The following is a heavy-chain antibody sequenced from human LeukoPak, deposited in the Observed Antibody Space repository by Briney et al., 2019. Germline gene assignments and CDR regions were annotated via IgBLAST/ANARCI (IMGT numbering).Heavy chain of an antibody. J-gene: IGHJ6*02. D-gene: IGHD6-19*01. V-gene: IGHV5-51*01. CDR2: VYPGDSNT. Sequence: GESLKISCKASGYSFTSYWLGWVRPVPGKGLEWRGIVYPGDSNTRYSPYFQGQVTISADKSITTAYLQWSSLEASDTAMYYGARQPSGWYGMDVWGQGTTVTVSS. CDR3: ARQPSGWYGMDV. CDR1: GYSFTSYW.